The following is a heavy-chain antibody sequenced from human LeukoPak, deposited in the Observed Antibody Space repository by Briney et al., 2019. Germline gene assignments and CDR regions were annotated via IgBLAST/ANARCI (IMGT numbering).Heavy chain of an antibody. Sequence: SETLSLTCAVHGGSLSGNYWSWIRQPPGKGLQWIGQGTHDGVTTYNPSLKSRVTISVDTPRNQVSLKVTSLTAADTAVYYCARDRWFDPWGQGTLVTVSS. V-gene: IGHV4-34*01. CDR3: ARDRWFDP. CDR1: GGSLSGNY. CDR2: GTHDGVT. J-gene: IGHJ5*02.